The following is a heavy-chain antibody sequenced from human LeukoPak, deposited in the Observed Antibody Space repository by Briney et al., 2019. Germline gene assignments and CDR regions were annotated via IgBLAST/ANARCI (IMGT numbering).Heavy chain of an antibody. D-gene: IGHD3-10*01. CDR2: ISGSGGST. V-gene: IGHV3-23*01. CDR3: TTAVRVITMVRGVIPQLGAFDI. CDR1: GFTFSSYA. Sequence: GGSLRLSCAASGFTFSSYAMSWVRQAPGKGLEWVSAISGSGGSTYYADSVKGRFTISRDNSKNTLYLQMNSLKTEDTAVYYCTTAVRVITMVRGVIPQLGAFDIWGQGTMVTVSS. J-gene: IGHJ3*02.